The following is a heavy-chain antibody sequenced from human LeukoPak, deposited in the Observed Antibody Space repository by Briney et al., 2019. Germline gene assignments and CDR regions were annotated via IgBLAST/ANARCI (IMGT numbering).Heavy chain of an antibody. D-gene: IGHD3-9*01. CDR3: ASGYYDILRGWFDP. J-gene: IGHJ5*02. V-gene: IGHV4-39*07. Sequence: PSETLSLTCTVSGGSISSSSYYWGWIRQPPGRGLEWIGNIYYSGSTYYNPSLKSRVTISVDTSKNQFSLKLSSVTAADTAVYYCASGYYDILRGWFDPWGQGTLVTVSS. CDR2: IYYSGST. CDR1: GGSISSSSYY.